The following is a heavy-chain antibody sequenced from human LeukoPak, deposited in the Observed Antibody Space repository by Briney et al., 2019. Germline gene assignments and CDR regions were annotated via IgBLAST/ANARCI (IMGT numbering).Heavy chain of an antibody. J-gene: IGHJ4*02. D-gene: IGHD2-2*01. CDR2: ISYDGSNK. CDR3: AKDVWEYQLLIAIGY. Sequence: PGRSLRLSCAASGFTFSSYGMHWVRQAPGKGLEWVAVISYDGSNKYYADSVKGRFTISRDNSKNTLYLQMNSLRAEDTAVYYCAKDVWEYQLLIAIGYWGQGTLVTVSS. V-gene: IGHV3-30*18. CDR1: GFTFSSYG.